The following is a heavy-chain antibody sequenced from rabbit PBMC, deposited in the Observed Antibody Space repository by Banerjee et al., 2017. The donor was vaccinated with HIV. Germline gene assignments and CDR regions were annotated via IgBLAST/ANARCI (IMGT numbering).Heavy chain of an antibody. CDR2: IYTGSGNT. CDR3: ARGPTGYAGYGYAGTRLDL. V-gene: IGHV1S45*01. Sequence: QQQLEESGGGLVKPGGSLTLTCKASGIDFSSYYYMCWVRQAPGQGLEWIGCIYTGSGNTYYAYWAKGRFTISKTSSTTVTLQMTSLTAADTATYFCARGPTGYAGYGYAGTRLDLWGPGTLVT. D-gene: IGHD6-1*01. J-gene: IGHJ3*01. CDR1: GIDFSSYYY.